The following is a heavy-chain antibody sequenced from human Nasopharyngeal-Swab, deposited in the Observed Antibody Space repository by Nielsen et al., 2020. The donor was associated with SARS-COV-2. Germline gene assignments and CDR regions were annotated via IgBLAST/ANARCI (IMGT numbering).Heavy chain of an antibody. CDR3: ARGGGLGYYNFWSGYSQTSDAFDI. D-gene: IGHD3-3*01. V-gene: IGHV4-59*01. CDR1: GGSISSYY. CDR2: IYYSGST. Sequence: SETLSLTCTVSGGSISSYYWSWIRQPPGKGLEWTGYIYYSGSTNYNPSLKSRVTISVDTSKNQFSLKLSSVTAADTAVYYCARGGGLGYYNFWSGYSQTSDAFDIWDQGTMVTVSS. J-gene: IGHJ3*02.